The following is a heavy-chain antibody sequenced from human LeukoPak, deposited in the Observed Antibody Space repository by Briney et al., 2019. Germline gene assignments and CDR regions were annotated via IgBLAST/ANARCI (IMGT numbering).Heavy chain of an antibody. D-gene: IGHD1-1*01. CDR3: ARSGMACAYDI. Sequence: QSGGSLRLSCAVSGISFSSYWMTWVRQAPGKGLEWVANMNQDGSEKYYAGSVKGRFTISRDNAKNSLYLQMNSLTAEDTAVYYCARSGMACAYDIWGQGTPVTVSS. CDR2: MNQDGSEK. V-gene: IGHV3-7*04. CDR1: GISFSSYW. J-gene: IGHJ3*02.